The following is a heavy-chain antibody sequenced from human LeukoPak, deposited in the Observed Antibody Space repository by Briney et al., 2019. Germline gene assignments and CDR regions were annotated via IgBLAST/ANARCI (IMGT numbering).Heavy chain of an antibody. D-gene: IGHD3-9*01. CDR1: GGSISSYY. CDR3: ARLLRYFDWLLDY. V-gene: IGHV4-59*01. CDR2: IYYSGST. Sequence: SETLSLTCTVSGGSISSYYWSWIRQPPGKGLEWIGYIYYSGSTNYNPSLKSRVTISVDTSKNQFSLKLSSVTAADTAVYYCARLLRYFDWLLDYWGQGTLVTVSS. J-gene: IGHJ4*02.